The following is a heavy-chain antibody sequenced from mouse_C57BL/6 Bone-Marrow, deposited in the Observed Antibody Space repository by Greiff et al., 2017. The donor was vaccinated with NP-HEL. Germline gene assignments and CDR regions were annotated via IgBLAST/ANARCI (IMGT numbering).Heavy chain of an antibody. D-gene: IGHD2-1*01. CDR1: GYTFTSYG. V-gene: IGHV1-81*01. J-gene: IGHJ2*01. Sequence: QVQLKESGAELARPGASVKLSCKASGYTFTSYGISWVKQRTGQGLEWIGEIYPRSGNTYYNEKFKGKATLTADKSSSTAYMELRSLTSEDSAVYFCARRVEIYYGNFFDYWGQGTTLTVSS. CDR2: IYPRSGNT. CDR3: ARRVEIYYGNFFDY.